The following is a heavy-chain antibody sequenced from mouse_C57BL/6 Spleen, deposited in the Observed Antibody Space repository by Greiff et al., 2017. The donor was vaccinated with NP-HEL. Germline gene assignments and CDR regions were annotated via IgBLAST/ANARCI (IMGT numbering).Heavy chain of an antibody. J-gene: IGHJ1*03. V-gene: IGHV1-26*01. CDR3: ARVGLRRSPWYFDV. D-gene: IGHD2-4*01. Sequence: VQLQQSGPELVKPGASVKISCKASGYTFTDYYMNWVKQSHGKSLEWIGDINPNNGGTSYNQKFKGKATLTVDKSSSTAYMELRSLTSEDSAVYYCARVGLRRSPWYFDVWGTGTTVTVSS. CDR2: INPNNGGT. CDR1: GYTFTDYY.